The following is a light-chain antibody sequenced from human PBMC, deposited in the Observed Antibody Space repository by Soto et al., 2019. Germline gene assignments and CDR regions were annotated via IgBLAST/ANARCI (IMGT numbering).Light chain of an antibody. CDR2: DAS. CDR1: QRVSSY. CDR3: QQRNNWPNT. J-gene: IGKJ2*01. Sequence: EIVLTQSPATLSLSPGERATLSCRASQRVSSYLAWYQQKPGQAPRLLIYDASNRATGVPARFSGSGSGTDFTLTISSLEPEYFAVYYCQQRNNWPNTFGQGTKLEIK. V-gene: IGKV3-11*01.